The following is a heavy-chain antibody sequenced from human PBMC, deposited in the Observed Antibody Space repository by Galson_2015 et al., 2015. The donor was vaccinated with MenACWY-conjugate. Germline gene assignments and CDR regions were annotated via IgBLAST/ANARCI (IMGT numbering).Heavy chain of an antibody. Sequence: QSGAEVKKPGESLRISCKGSGYSFTSYWISWVCQMPGKGLEWMGRIDPSDSYTNYSPSFQGHVTISADKSISTAYLQWSSLKASDTAMYYCARLQDTAMVTDYYYGMDVWGQGTTVTVSS. CDR1: GYSFTSYW. V-gene: IGHV5-10-1*01. D-gene: IGHD5-18*01. CDR3: ARLQDTAMVTDYYYGMDV. J-gene: IGHJ6*02. CDR2: IDPSDSYT.